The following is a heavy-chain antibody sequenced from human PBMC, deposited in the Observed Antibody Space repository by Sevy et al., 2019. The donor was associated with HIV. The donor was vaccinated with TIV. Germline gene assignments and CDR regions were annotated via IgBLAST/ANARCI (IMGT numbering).Heavy chain of an antibody. D-gene: IGHD1-26*01. CDR3: AGENAWGRGYS. J-gene: IGHJ4*02. CDR1: GGXITSLY. V-gene: IGHV4-59*08. Sequence: SETLSLTCTVSGGXITSLYWNWIRQPPGKGLEWIANIYXNGHINYNPSLKSRVTLSLDTSKNQFSLRLGSVTAADTAMYYCAGENAWGRGYSWGQGTLVTVSS. CDR2: IYXNGHI.